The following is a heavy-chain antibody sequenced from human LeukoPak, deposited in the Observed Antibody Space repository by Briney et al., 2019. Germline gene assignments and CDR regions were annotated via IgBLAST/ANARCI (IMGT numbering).Heavy chain of an antibody. D-gene: IGHD6-19*01. Sequence: SETLSLTCAVYGGSFSGYYWSWIRQPPGKGLEWIGEINHSGSTNYNPSLKSRATISVDTSKNQFSLKLSSVTAADTAVYYCARGTSSGWFDPWGQGTLVTVSS. J-gene: IGHJ5*02. CDR1: GGSFSGYY. V-gene: IGHV4-34*01. CDR2: INHSGST. CDR3: ARGTSSGWFDP.